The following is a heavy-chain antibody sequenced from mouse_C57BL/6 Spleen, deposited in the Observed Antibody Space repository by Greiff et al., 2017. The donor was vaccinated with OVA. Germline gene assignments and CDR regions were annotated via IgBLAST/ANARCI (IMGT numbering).Heavy chain of an antibody. D-gene: IGHD6-1*01. CDR2: INPGNGGT. CDR1: GYTFTSYW. CDR3: ARPGDASDGGFDY. J-gene: IGHJ2*01. Sequence: QVQLQQPGTELVKPGASVKLSCKASGYTFTSYWMHWVKQRPGQGLEWIGNINPGNGGTNYNEKFKSTATLTVDKSSSTAYMPHSSLTSEASAVYYCARPGDASDGGFDYWGQGTTLTVSS. V-gene: IGHV1-53*01.